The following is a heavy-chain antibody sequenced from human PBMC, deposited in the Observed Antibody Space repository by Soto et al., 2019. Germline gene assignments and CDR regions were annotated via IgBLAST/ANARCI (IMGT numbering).Heavy chain of an antibody. V-gene: IGHV4-34*01. CDR3: ASCVISILTGYSNAIDI. Sequence: PSETLSLTCAVYGGSFSGYYWSWIRQPPGKGLEWIGEINHSGSTNYNPSLKSRVTISVDTSKNQFSLKLSSVTAADTAVYYCASCVISILTGYSNAIDIWGQGTMVTVSS. CDR1: GGSFSGYY. J-gene: IGHJ3*02. CDR2: INHSGST. D-gene: IGHD3-9*01.